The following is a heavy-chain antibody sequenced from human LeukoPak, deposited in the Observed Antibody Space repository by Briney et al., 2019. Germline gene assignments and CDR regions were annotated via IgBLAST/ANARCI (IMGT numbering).Heavy chain of an antibody. CDR1: GRSFSGYY. D-gene: IGHD6-13*01. J-gene: IGHJ6*02. CDR3: ARAYSSSWYHSPYYYYGMDV. CDR2: INHSGST. Sequence: PSETLSLTCAVYGRSFSGYYWSWIRQPPGKGLEWIREINHSGSTNYNPSLKSRVTISVDTSKNQFSLKLSSVTAADTAVYYCARAYSSSWYHSPYYYYGMDVWGQGTTVIVSS. V-gene: IGHV4-34*01.